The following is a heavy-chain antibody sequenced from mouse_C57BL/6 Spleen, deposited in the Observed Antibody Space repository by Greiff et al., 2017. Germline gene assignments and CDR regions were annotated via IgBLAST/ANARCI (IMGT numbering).Heavy chain of an antibody. Sequence: DVQLQESGPGMVKPSQSLSLTCTVTGYSITSGYDWHWIRHFPGNKLEWMGYISYSGSTNYNPSLKSRISITHDTSKNHFFLKLNSVTTEDTATYYCAREGNWDRYFDVWGTGTTVTVSS. J-gene: IGHJ1*03. D-gene: IGHD4-1*01. CDR1: GYSITSGYD. V-gene: IGHV3-1*01. CDR2: ISYSGST. CDR3: AREGNWDRYFDV.